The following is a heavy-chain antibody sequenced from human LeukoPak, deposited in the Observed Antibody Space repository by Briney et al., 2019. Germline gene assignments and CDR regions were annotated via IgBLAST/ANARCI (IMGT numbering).Heavy chain of an antibody. Sequence: GGSLRLSCAASGFTFSNCAMSWVRQSPGKGLEWVSAISGSGGNTYYADSVKGRFTISRDNPKNTLYLQMNSLRAEDTAVYYCAKDGRGLWFGDHDAFDIWGQGTMVTVSS. D-gene: IGHD3-10*01. CDR1: GFTFSNCA. V-gene: IGHV3-23*01. CDR3: AKDGRGLWFGDHDAFDI. CDR2: ISGSGGNT. J-gene: IGHJ3*02.